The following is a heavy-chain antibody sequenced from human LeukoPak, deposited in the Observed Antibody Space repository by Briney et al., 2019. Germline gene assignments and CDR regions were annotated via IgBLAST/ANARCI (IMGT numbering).Heavy chain of an antibody. D-gene: IGHD2-15*01. CDR2: ISYDGSNK. J-gene: IGHJ2*01. Sequence: GGSLRLSRAASGFTFSSYAMHWVRQAPGKGLEWVAVISYDGSNKYYADSVKGRFTISRDNSKNTLYLQMNSLRAEDTAVHYCARGRRYCSGGSCYGVGYFDLWGRGTLVTVSS. CDR3: ARGRRYCSGGSCYGVGYFDL. V-gene: IGHV3-30*04. CDR1: GFTFSSYA.